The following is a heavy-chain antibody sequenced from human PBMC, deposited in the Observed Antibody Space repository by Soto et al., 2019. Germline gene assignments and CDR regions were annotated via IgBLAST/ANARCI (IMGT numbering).Heavy chain of an antibody. V-gene: IGHV4-31*03. CDR3: ARGALGRSTIWRNWFDP. Sequence: QVQLQQSGPGLVKPSQTLSLTCSVSGGSISSAGSYWIWIRQHPGEGMEWIGHIYYSGSTFYSPSLNSRFSLSVDTSRNQFSLRLCSVTGAATAAYCCARGALGRSTIWRNWFDPWGQGTLVTVSS. CDR1: GGSISSAGSY. CDR2: IYYSGST. J-gene: IGHJ5*01. D-gene: IGHD2-2*01.